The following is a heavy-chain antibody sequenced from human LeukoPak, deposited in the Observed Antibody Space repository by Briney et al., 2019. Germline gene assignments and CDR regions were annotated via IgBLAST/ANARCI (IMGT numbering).Heavy chain of an antibody. CDR1: GGSISSSSYY. D-gene: IGHD1-1*01. Sequence: SETLSLTCTVSGGSISSSSYYWGWIRQPPGKGLEWIGSIYYSGSTYYNPSLKSRVTISVDTSKNQFSLKLSSVTAADTAVYYCARQRFRTTGTTSSLFDYWGQGTLVTVSS. J-gene: IGHJ4*02. CDR3: ARQRFRTTGTTSSLFDY. CDR2: IYYSGST. V-gene: IGHV4-39*01.